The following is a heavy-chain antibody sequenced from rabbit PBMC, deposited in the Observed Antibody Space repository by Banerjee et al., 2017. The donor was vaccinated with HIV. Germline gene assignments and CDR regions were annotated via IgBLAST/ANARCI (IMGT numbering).Heavy chain of an antibody. CDR3: ARDLAAVTGWNFGL. Sequence: QSLEESGGDLVKPGASLTLTCTASGLDFSSSYWICWVRQAPGKGLEWIACIDVSSGSTHYASWAKGRFTISKTSSTTVTLQMTSLTAADTATYFCARDLAAVTGWNFGLWGPAPWSPS. J-gene: IGHJ4*01. V-gene: IGHV1S40*01. CDR2: IDVSSGST. CDR1: GLDFSSSYW. D-gene: IGHD7-1*01.